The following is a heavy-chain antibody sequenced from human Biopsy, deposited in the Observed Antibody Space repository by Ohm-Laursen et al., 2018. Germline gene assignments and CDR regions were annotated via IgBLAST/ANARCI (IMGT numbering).Heavy chain of an antibody. Sequence: GASVKVSCKASGYSFSTYDVNWVRQAPGQGLEWLGGNIPILGTGNYAQKFQDRVTVAADTSTSTATMELRSLRSDDTAVYYCAAFPFSGGPAFDIWGQGTTVIVSS. J-gene: IGHJ3*02. V-gene: IGHV1-69*06. D-gene: IGHD2/OR15-2a*01. CDR1: GYSFSTYD. CDR2: NIPILGTG. CDR3: AAFPFSGGPAFDI.